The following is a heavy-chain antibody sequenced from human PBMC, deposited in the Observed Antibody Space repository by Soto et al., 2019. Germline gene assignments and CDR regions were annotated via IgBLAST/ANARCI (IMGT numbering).Heavy chain of an antibody. CDR1: GFTFSSYD. J-gene: IGHJ4*02. CDR3: ARAFWGSYLNSDYFDY. Sequence: GGSLRLSCAASGFTFSSYDMHWVRQATGKGLEWVSAIGTAGDTYYPGSVKGRFTISRENAKNSLYLQMNSLRAEDTAVYYCARAFWGSYLNSDYFDYWGQGTLVTVSS. CDR2: IGTAGDT. D-gene: IGHD3-16*01. V-gene: IGHV3-13*01.